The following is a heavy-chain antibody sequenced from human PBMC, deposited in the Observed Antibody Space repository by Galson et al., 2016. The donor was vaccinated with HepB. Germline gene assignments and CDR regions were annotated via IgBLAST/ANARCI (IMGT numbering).Heavy chain of an antibody. V-gene: IGHV3-7*01. J-gene: IGHJ4*02. CDR2: IKEDGSQK. D-gene: IGHD6-19*01. CDR3: VREPRAGACYFDY. Sequence: SLRLSCAASGFSFSSYWMTWVRQAPGKGLEWVANIKEDGSQKYHVDSVRGRLTISRDNAEDSLYLQMNSLRADDTAVYYCVREPRAGACYFDYWGQGTLVTVSS. CDR1: GFSFSSYW.